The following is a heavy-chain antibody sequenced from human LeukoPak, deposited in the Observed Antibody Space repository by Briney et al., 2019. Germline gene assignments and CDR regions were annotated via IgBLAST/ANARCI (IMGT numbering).Heavy chain of an antibody. CDR3: ARLYYYDSSGYDDAFDI. D-gene: IGHD3-22*01. V-gene: IGHV3-53*01. CDR2: IYSGGST. Sequence: GGSLRLSCAASGFTVSSNYMCWVRQAPGKGLEWVSVIYSGGSTYYADSVKGRFTISRDNSKNTLYLQMNSLRAEDTAVYYCARLYYYDSSGYDDAFDIWGQGTMVTVSS. CDR1: GFTVSSNY. J-gene: IGHJ3*02.